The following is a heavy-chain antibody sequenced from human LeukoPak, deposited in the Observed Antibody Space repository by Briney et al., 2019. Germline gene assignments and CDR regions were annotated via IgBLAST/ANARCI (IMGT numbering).Heavy chain of an antibody. CDR3: ARDRVSGITGTTSGFDY. V-gene: IGHV4-4*07. J-gene: IGHJ4*02. CDR2: IYTSGST. D-gene: IGHD1-7*01. Sequence: SETLSLTCTVSGGSISSYYWSWIRQPAGKGLEWIGRIYTSGSTNYNPSLKSRATMSVDTSKNQFSLKLSSVTAADTAVYYCARDRVSGITGTTSGFDYWGQGTLVTVSS. CDR1: GGSISSYY.